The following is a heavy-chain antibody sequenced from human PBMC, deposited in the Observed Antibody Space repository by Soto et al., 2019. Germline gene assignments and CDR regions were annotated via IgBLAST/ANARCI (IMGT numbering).Heavy chain of an antibody. J-gene: IGHJ6*02. CDR2: IIPIFGTA. D-gene: IGHD4-17*01. V-gene: IGHV1-69*01. CDR1: GGTFSSYA. CDR3: ARAKGYGDYEDYYYGMDV. Sequence: QVQLVQSGAEVKKPGSSVKVSCKASGGTFSSYAISWVRQAPGQGLEWMGGIIPIFGTANYAQKFQGRVTITADESTSTAYMELSSLRSEDTAVYYCARAKGYGDYEDYYYGMDVWGQGTTVTVSS.